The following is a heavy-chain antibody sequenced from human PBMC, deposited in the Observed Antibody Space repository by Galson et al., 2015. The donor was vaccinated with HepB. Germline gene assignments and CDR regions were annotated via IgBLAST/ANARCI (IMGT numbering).Heavy chain of an antibody. D-gene: IGHD5-18*01. Sequence: SLRLSCAASGFTFSSYSMNWVRQAPGKGLEWVSYISSRSDTMYYADSVKGRFSISRDNAKNSLYLQMNSLRDEDTAVYYCARGSYTYDCGPGCWGQGTLVTVSS. CDR1: GFTFSSYS. J-gene: IGHJ4*02. CDR3: ARGSYTYDCGPGC. V-gene: IGHV3-48*02. CDR2: ISSRSDTM.